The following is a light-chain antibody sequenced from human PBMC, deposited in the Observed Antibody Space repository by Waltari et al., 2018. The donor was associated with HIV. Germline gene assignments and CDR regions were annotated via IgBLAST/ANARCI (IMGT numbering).Light chain of an antibody. V-gene: IGLV1-51*01. CDR3: GTWDSSLSAGGV. CDR1: SSNIRNNY. J-gene: IGLJ2*01. CDR2: DNN. Sequence: QSVLTQPHSVSAAPGPKVTISCSGSSSNIRNNYVSLSQQRPGTAPKLLIYDNNKRPSGIPDRCSGSKSGTSATLGITGLQTGDEADYYCGTWDSSLSAGGVFGGGTKLTVL.